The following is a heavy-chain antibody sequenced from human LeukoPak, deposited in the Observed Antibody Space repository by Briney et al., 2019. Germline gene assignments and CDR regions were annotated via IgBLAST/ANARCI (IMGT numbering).Heavy chain of an antibody. D-gene: IGHD3-9*01. CDR1: GFTVSGDY. J-gene: IGHJ4*02. Sequence: AWGSLRLSCEASGFTVSGDYMSWVRQAPGKGLEWVSVIYSGGSTYYADSVKGRFTISRDNSKNTLYLQMNSLRAEDTAVYYCARDTRYFGFDYWGQGTLVTVSS. CDR2: IYSGGST. V-gene: IGHV3-53*01. CDR3: ARDTRYFGFDY.